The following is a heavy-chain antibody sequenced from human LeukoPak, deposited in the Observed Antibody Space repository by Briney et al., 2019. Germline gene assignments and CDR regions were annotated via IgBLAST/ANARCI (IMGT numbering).Heavy chain of an antibody. CDR2: INHSGST. V-gene: IGHV4-34*01. CDR3: ARSPLGGSGWYFDY. CDR1: GGSFSGYY. D-gene: IGHD6-19*01. J-gene: IGHJ4*02. Sequence: SETLSLTCAVYGGSFSGYYWSWIRQPPGKGLEWIGEINHSGSTNYNPSLKSRVTISVDTSKNQFSLKLSSVTAADTAVYYCARSPLGGSGWYFDYWGQGTPVTVSS.